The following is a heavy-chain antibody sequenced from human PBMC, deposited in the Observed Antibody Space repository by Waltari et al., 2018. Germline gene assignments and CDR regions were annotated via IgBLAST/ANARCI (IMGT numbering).Heavy chain of an antibody. CDR1: GYSFTAYW. D-gene: IGHD6-13*01. J-gene: IGHJ6*02. V-gene: IGHV5-51*01. Sequence: EVQLVPSGPEVKNPGESLKISCQGSGYSFTAYWIAWVRQMPGKGLEWMGIIYLADSDTRYGPSFQGQVTISADKSINTAYLQWSSLKASDTAVYYCAKPRISGWYYSGMDVWGQGTSVTVAS. CDR2: IYLADSDT. CDR3: AKPRISGWYYSGMDV.